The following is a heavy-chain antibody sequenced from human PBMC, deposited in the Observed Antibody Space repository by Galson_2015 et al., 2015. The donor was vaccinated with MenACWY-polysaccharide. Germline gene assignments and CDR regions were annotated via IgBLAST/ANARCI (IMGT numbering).Heavy chain of an antibody. V-gene: IGHV3-48*01. J-gene: IGHJ4*02. D-gene: IGHD4-17*01. CDR2: ISSSSSTI. CDR3: ARGYGDYIDY. Sequence: SLRLSCAASGFTFSSYRMNWVRQAPGKGLEWVSYISSSSSTIYYADSVKGRFTISRDNAKNSLYLQMNSLRAEDTAVYYCARGYGDYIDYWGQGTLVTVSS. CDR1: GFTFSSYR.